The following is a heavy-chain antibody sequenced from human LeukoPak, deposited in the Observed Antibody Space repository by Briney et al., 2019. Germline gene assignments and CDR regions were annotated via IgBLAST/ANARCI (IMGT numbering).Heavy chain of an antibody. Sequence: GRSLRLSCAASGFTFDDYAMHWVRQAPGEGLEWVSGISWNSGSIGYADSVKGRFTISRDNAKNSLYLQMNSLRAEDTALYYCAKDMDWGQGTLVTVSS. CDR1: GFTFDDYA. J-gene: IGHJ4*02. CDR3: AKDMD. V-gene: IGHV3-9*01. CDR2: ISWNSGSI.